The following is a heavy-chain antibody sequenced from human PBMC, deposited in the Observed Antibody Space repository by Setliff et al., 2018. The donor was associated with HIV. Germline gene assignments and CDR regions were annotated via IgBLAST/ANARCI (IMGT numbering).Heavy chain of an antibody. CDR1: GASISSSSHH. CDR2: IYYTGST. J-gene: IGHJ6*03. CDR3: ARIVRWELVATSTFFYYYMDV. V-gene: IGHV4-39*01. Sequence: SETLSLTCTVSGASISSSSHHWAWIRQPPGKGLEYIGNIYYTGSTHPNPSLESRVATSVDTSKNQFSLKLSSVTAADTAVYYCARIVRWELVATSTFFYYYMDVWGKGTTVTVSS. D-gene: IGHD1-26*01.